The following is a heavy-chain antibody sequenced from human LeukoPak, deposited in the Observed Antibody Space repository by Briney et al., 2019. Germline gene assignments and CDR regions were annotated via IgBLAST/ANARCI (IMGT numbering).Heavy chain of an antibody. D-gene: IGHD6-19*01. V-gene: IGHV4-34*01. J-gene: IGHJ4*02. CDR2: INHSGST. Sequence: SETLSLTGAVYGESFSGYYWSWIRQPPGKGLEWIGEINHSGSTNYNPSLKSRVTISVDTSKNQFSLKLNSVTAADTAVYYCARGPRGLGMAGTFDYWGQGTLVTVSS. CDR1: GESFSGYY. CDR3: ARGPRGLGMAGTFDY.